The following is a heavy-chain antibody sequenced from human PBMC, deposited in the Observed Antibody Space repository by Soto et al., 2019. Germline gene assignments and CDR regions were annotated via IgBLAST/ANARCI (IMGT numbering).Heavy chain of an antibody. D-gene: IGHD5-18*01. J-gene: IGHJ5*02. Sequence: SLRLSCAASGFTFDDYARHWVRQAPGKGLEWVSGISWNSGSIGYADSVKGRFTISRDNAKNSLYLQMNSLRAEDTALYYCAKDIQVDTAMASELGPPSWWFDPWGQGTLVTVSS. V-gene: IGHV3-9*01. CDR2: ISWNSGSI. CDR1: GFTFDDYA. CDR3: AKDIQVDTAMASELGPPSWWFDP.